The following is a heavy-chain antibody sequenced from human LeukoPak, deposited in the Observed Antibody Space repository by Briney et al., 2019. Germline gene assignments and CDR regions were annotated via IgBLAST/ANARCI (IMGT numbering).Heavy chain of an antibody. Sequence: GRSLRLSCAASGFTFSSYGMHSVRPAPGKGLEWVAVISYDGSNKYYADSVKGRFTISRDNSKYTLYLQMNSLRAEDTAVYCCAKVAPTVTTVGPFDYWGQGTLVTVS. CDR2: ISYDGSNK. CDR1: GFTFSSYG. CDR3: AKVAPTVTTVGPFDY. J-gene: IGHJ4*02. V-gene: IGHV3-30*18. D-gene: IGHD4-17*01.